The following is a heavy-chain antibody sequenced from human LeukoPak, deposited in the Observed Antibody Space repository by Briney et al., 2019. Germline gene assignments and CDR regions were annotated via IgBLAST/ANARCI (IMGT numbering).Heavy chain of an antibody. CDR1: GYSISSGYY. CDR2: IYHSGST. J-gene: IGHJ3*02. D-gene: IGHD1-26*01. V-gene: IGHV4-38-2*02. Sequence: PSETLSLTCTVSGYSISSGYYCGWIRQPPGKGLEWIGSIYHSGSTYYNPSLKSRVTISVDTSKNQFSLKLSSVTAADTAVYYCARVRIVGATDAFDIWGQGTMVTVSS. CDR3: ARVRIVGATDAFDI.